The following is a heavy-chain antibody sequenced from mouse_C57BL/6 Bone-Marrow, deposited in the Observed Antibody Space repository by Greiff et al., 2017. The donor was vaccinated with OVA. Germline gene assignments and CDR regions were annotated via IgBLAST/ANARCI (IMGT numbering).Heavy chain of an antibody. CDR1: GYTFTSYW. J-gene: IGHJ1*03. Sequence: QVQLQQPGAELVKPGASVKLSCKASGYTFTSYWMQWVKQRPGQGLEWIGEIDPSDSYTKSNQKFKGKATLTVATSSSTAYMELHSLKYEDYAVYYCASRRNYVYWYFDVWGTGTPVTVSS. D-gene: IGHD2-1*01. V-gene: IGHV1-50*01. CDR3: ASRRNYVYWYFDV. CDR2: IDPSDSYT.